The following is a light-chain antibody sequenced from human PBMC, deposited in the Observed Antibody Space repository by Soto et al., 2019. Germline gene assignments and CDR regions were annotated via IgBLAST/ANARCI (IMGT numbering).Light chain of an antibody. CDR3: AAWDDRLNGVI. CDR2: YDD. V-gene: IGLV1-36*01. CDR1: TSNIGNNG. J-gene: IGLJ2*01. Sequence: QSVLTQPPSVSEAPRQRVTISCSGSTSNIGNNGVSWYQQLPGKAPKLLIYYDDVLPSGVSDRFSGSKSGTSASLAISGLQSEDEADYSCAAWDDRLNGVIFGGGTKVTVL.